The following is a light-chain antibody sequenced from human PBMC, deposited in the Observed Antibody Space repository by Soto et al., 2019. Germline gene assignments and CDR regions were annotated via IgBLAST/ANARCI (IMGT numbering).Light chain of an antibody. CDR1: QSISSW. J-gene: IGKJ2*01. Sequence: DIQMTQSPSTLSASVGDRVTITCRASQSISSWLAWYQQKPGKAPKLLIYKASSLESGVPSRFSGSGSGTEFTLTISSLQPFDFATYYCQQYMGYTFGQGTKLEIK. CDR3: QQYMGYT. CDR2: KAS. V-gene: IGKV1-5*03.